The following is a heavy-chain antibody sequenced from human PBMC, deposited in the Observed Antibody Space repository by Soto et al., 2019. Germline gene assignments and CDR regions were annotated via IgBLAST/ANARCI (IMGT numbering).Heavy chain of an antibody. CDR3: ARAGDSGYDYGEGGYYGMDV. V-gene: IGHV1-8*01. CDR1: GYTFTSYD. D-gene: IGHD5-12*01. J-gene: IGHJ6*02. Sequence: QVQLVQSGAEVKKPGASVKVSCKASGYTFTSYDINWVRQATGQGLEWMGWMNPNSGNTGYAQKFQGRAPMNRNTSISTAYMELSSLRSEDTAVYYCARAGDSGYDYGEGGYYGMDVWGQGTTVTVSS. CDR2: MNPNSGNT.